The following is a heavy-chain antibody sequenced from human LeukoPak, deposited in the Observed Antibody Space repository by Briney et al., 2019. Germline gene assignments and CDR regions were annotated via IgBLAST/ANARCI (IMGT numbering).Heavy chain of an antibody. Sequence: ASVKVSCKASGYTFTSYYMHWVRQATGQGLEWMGIVNPSGGSTSYAQKFQGRVTMTRDTSTSTVYMELSSLRSEDTAVYYCARADYGDYLDYWGQGTLVTVSS. CDR1: GYTFTSYY. J-gene: IGHJ4*02. CDR2: VNPSGGST. CDR3: ARADYGDYLDY. D-gene: IGHD4-17*01. V-gene: IGHV1-46*01.